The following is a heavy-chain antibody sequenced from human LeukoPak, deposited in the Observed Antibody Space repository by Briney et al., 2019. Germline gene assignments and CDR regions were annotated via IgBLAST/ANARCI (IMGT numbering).Heavy chain of an antibody. CDR3: ARERLGYCTNGVCYKGGAYYYYGMDV. Sequence: SETLSLTCTVSGGSISSYYWSWIRQPAGKGLEWIGRIYTSGSTSYNPSLKSRVTMSVDTSKNQFSLKLSSVTAADTAVYYCARERLGYCTNGVCYKGGAYYYYGMDVWGQGTTVTVSS. CDR2: IYTSGST. CDR1: GGSISSYY. V-gene: IGHV4-4*07. J-gene: IGHJ6*02. D-gene: IGHD2-8*01.